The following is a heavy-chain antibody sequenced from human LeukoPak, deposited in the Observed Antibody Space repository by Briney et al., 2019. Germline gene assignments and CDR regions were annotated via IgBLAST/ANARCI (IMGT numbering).Heavy chain of an antibody. CDR2: IGSSGSPK. Sequence: GGLRLSCAASGFGFSDYYMTWIRQAPGKGLEWISYIGSSGSPKLYADSVKGRFTISRDNAKNSVYLQMNSLRVEDTAVYYCTSRFSRYGDPWGQGTMVTVSS. CDR3: TSRFSRYGDP. J-gene: IGHJ3*01. CDR1: GFGFSDYY. V-gene: IGHV3-11*01. D-gene: IGHD3-10*01.